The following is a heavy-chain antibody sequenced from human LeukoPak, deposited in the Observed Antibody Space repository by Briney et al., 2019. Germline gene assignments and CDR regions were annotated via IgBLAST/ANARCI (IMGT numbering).Heavy chain of an antibody. Sequence: GGSLRLSCAASGFTFSGYGIHWVRQAPGKGLEWVAVISNDGGNKYYADSVKGRFTISRDNSRNTLSLQMNSLRPEDTAVYYCAKDLLYYGPGTYYNAAEYFQFWGQGTQVTVSS. CDR1: GFTFSGYG. CDR2: ISNDGGNK. CDR3: AKDLLYYGPGTYYNAAEYFQF. V-gene: IGHV3-30*18. J-gene: IGHJ1*01. D-gene: IGHD3-10*01.